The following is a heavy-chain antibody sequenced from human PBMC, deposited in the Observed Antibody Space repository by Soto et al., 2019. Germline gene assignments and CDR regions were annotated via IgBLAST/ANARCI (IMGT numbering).Heavy chain of an antibody. Sequence: QVQLVQSGAEVKKPGASVKVSCKASGYTFNTYSITWVRQAPGQGLEWMGWISGYNGNTKYAQNIQGRVTMTTDTSTSTAYMELRSLRSDDTAMYYCERDISSGWYDYWGQGTLVTVSS. CDR3: ERDISSGWYDY. J-gene: IGHJ4*02. CDR1: GYTFNTYS. D-gene: IGHD6-19*01. CDR2: ISGYNGNT. V-gene: IGHV1-18*01.